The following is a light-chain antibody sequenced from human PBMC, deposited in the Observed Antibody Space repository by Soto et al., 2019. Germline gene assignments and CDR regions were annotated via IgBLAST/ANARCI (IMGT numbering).Light chain of an antibody. CDR2: ATS. V-gene: IGKV1-5*03. Sequence: DIHLTQSPSTLSASVGDRVTITCRASQSISILLAWYQQKPGKAPNLLIYATSTLETGVSSRFSGSGSGREFTLTISSLQPDDSATYYCQHYNDFAWTFGQGTKVEIK. CDR3: QHYNDFAWT. CDR1: QSISIL. J-gene: IGKJ1*01.